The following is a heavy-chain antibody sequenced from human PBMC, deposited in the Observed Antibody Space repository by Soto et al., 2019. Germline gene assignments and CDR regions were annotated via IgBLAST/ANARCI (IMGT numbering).Heavy chain of an antibody. CDR1: GFTFSSYA. J-gene: IGHJ4*02. V-gene: IGHV3-23*01. Sequence: PGGSLRLSCAAPGFTFSSYAWVRQTPGKGLEWVSGMSDSGGSTYYADSVKGRFTISRDNSKNTLYLQMNNLRAEDTAVYYCAKNPGYYYDSTGYHFDYWGQGTLVTVSS. CDR3: AKNPGYYYDSTGYHFDY. CDR2: MSDSGGST. D-gene: IGHD3-22*01.